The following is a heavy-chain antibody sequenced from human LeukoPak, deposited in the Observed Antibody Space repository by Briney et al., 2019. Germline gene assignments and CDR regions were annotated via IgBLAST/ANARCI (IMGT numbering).Heavy chain of an antibody. CDR1: GYTFTSYD. D-gene: IGHD3-10*01. J-gene: IGHJ6*02. Sequence: ASVKVSCKASGYTFTSYDINWVRQATGQGLEWMGWMNPNSGNTGYAQKFQGRVTMTRNTSISTAYMELSSLRSEDTAAYYCATAGFGEFYYYYGMDVWGRGTTVTVSS. V-gene: IGHV1-8*01. CDR3: ATAGFGEFYYYYGMDV. CDR2: MNPNSGNT.